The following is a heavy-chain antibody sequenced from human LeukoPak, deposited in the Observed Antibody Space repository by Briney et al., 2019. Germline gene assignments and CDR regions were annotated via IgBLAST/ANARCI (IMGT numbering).Heavy chain of an antibody. Sequence: SEILSLTCTVSGGSISSDSYYWAWIRQPPGKGLEWIASIYYSGSTYYNPSLKSRVTISVDTSRNQFSLKLSSATAADTAVYYCASLAVAGLSEGYWGQGTLVIVSS. D-gene: IGHD6-19*01. CDR2: IYYSGST. V-gene: IGHV4-39*01. CDR1: GGSISSDSYY. J-gene: IGHJ4*02. CDR3: ASLAVAGLSEGY.